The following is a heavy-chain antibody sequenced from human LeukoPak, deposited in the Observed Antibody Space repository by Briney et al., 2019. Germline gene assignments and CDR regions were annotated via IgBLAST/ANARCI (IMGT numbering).Heavy chain of an antibody. CDR1: GGSISSYY. Sequence: SETPSLTCTVSGGSISSYYWSWIRQPPGKGLEWIGYIYYSGSTNYNPSLKSRVTFSVDTSKNQFSLKLISVTAADTAVCYCARVKGVVTAILDYWGQGTLVTVSS. CDR3: ARVKGVVTAILDY. J-gene: IGHJ4*02. CDR2: IYYSGST. D-gene: IGHD2-21*02. V-gene: IGHV4-59*01.